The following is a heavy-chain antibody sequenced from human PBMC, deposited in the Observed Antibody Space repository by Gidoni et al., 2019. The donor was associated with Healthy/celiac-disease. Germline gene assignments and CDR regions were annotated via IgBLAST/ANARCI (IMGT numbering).Heavy chain of an antibody. D-gene: IGHD6-13*01. J-gene: IGHJ6*02. CDR2: IYTRGST. CDR1: GCSIRRCRCY. CDR3: ARAGSSSWSYYYGMDV. Sequence: QVPLQESGPGLVKPSQTLSLTCPGSGCSIRRCRCYWSWIRQPAGKGLEWIGRIYTRGSTNYNPSLKSRVTISVDTSKNQFSLKLGSVTAADTAVYYCARAGSSSWSYYYGMDVWGQGTTVTVSS. V-gene: IGHV4-61*02.